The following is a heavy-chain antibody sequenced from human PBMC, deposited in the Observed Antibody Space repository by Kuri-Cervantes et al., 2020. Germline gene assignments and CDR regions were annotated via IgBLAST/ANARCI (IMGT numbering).Heavy chain of an antibody. V-gene: IGHV1-69*05. J-gene: IGHJ4*02. CDR2: IIPIFGTA. CDR3: ARNLGYCSGGSCPLDY. CDR1: GGTLSSYA. Sequence: SVKVSCKASGGTLSSYAISWVRQAPGQGLEWMGGIIPIFGTANYAQKFQGRVTITTDESTSTAYMELSSLRSEDTAVYYCARNLGYCSGGSCPLDYWGQGTLVTVSS. D-gene: IGHD2-15*01.